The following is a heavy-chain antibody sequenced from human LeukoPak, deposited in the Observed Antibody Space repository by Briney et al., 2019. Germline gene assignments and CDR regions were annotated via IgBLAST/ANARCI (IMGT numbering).Heavy chain of an antibody. D-gene: IGHD5-18*01. CDR1: GGSISSSSYY. CDR3: ARLSVDTAMVIDY. CDR2: IYYSGST. Sequence: SETLSLTCTVSGGSISSSSYYWGWIRQPPGKGLEWIGSIYYSGSTNYNPSLKSRVTISVDTSKNQFSLKLSSVTAADTAVYYCARLSVDTAMVIDYWGQGTLVTVSS. V-gene: IGHV4-39*07. J-gene: IGHJ4*02.